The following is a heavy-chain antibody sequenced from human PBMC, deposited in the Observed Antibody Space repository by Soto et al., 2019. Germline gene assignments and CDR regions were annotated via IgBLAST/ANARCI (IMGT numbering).Heavy chain of an antibody. J-gene: IGHJ6*02. CDR3: ARDFVRATVTTLGYYGMEV. V-gene: IGHV1-46*01. CDR2: INPSGGST. D-gene: IGHD4-17*01. Sequence: GASVKVSCKASGYTFTSYYMHWVRQAPGQGLEWMGIINPSGGSTSYAQKFQGRVTMTRDTSTSTVYMELSSLRSEDTAVYYCARDFVRATVTTLGYYGMEVWGQGTTVTVSS. CDR1: GYTFTSYY.